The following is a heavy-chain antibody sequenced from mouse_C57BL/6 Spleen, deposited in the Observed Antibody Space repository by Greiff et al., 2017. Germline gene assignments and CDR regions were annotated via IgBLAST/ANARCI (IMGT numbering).Heavy chain of an antibody. J-gene: IGHJ2*01. CDR2: IDPSDSYT. Sequence: QVQLQQPGAELVRPGTSVKLSCKASGYTFTSYWMHWVKQRPGQGLEWIGVIDPSDSYTNYNQKFKGKATLTVDTSSSTAYMQLSSLTAEDSAVYYCARGGGYVLFDYWGQGTTLTVSS. CDR1: GYTFTSYW. D-gene: IGHD2-2*01. V-gene: IGHV1-59*01. CDR3: ARGGGYVLFDY.